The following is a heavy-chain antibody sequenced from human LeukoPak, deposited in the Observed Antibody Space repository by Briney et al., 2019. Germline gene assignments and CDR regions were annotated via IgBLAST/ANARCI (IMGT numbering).Heavy chain of an antibody. Sequence: PGGSLRLSCAASGFTFSSYAMHWVRQAPGKGLEWVAVISYDGSNKYYADSVKGRFTISRDDAKNSLYLQMNSLRVEDTAVYYCARDGGSAVAGAFDFWGQGSLVTVSS. CDR1: GFTFSSYA. CDR2: ISYDGSNK. J-gene: IGHJ4*02. V-gene: IGHV3-30-3*01. D-gene: IGHD6-19*01. CDR3: ARDGGSAVAGAFDF.